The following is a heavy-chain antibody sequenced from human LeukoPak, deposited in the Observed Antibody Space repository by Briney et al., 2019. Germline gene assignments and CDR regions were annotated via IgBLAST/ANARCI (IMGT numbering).Heavy chain of an antibody. CDR1: GFTFDDYA. CDR3: ARTLWSGEPHFDY. V-gene: IGHV3-9*01. Sequence: SLRLSCAASGFTFDDYAMHWVRQAPGKGLEWVSGISWNSGSIGYADSVKGRFTISRDNAKNSLYLQMNSLRAEDTALYYCARTLWSGEPHFDYWGQGTLVTVSS. J-gene: IGHJ4*02. CDR2: ISWNSGSI. D-gene: IGHD3-10*01.